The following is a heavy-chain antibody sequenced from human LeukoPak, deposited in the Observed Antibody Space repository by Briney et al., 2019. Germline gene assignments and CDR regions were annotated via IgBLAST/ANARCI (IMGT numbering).Heavy chain of an antibody. J-gene: IGHJ4*02. CDR2: IRYDGSNK. V-gene: IGHV3-30*02. Sequence: TGGSLRLSCAASGFTFSSYGMHWVRQAPGKGLEWVAFIRYDGSNKYYADSVKGRFTISRDNSKNTLYLQMNSLRAEDTAVYYCAKGAPTYYYDSSGYYSSDYWGQGTLVTVSS. CDR1: GFTFSSYG. D-gene: IGHD3-22*01. CDR3: AKGAPTYYYDSSGYYSSDY.